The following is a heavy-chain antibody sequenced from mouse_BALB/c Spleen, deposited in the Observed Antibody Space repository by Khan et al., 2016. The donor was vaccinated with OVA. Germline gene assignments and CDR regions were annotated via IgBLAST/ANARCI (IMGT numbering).Heavy chain of an antibody. Sequence: VQLKESGPGLVKPSQSLSLTCTVTGYSITSGYGWNWIRQFPGNKLEWMGYISYSGSTNYTPSLKSRISITRDTSKNQFFLQLNSVTTEDTATYYCARTARINYWGQGTTLTVSS. J-gene: IGHJ2*01. D-gene: IGHD1-2*01. V-gene: IGHV3-2*02. CDR3: ARTARINY. CDR2: ISYSGST. CDR1: GYSITSGYG.